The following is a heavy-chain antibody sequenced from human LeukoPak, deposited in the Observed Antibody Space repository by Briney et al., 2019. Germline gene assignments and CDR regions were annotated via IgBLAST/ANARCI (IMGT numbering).Heavy chain of an antibody. V-gene: IGHV4-4*07. J-gene: IGHJ3*02. CDR2: IYTSGST. CDR1: GGSISSYY. D-gene: IGHD3-10*01. CDR3: AREARYGSGSRMSRGAFDI. Sequence: SETLSLTCTVSGGSISSYYWSWIRQPAGKGLEWIGRIYTSGSTNYNPSLKSRVTMSVDTSKNQFSLKLSSVTAADTAVYYCAREARYGSGSRMSRGAFDIWGQGTMVTVSS.